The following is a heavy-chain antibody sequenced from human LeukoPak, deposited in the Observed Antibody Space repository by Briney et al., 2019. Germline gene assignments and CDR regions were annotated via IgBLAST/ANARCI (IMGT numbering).Heavy chain of an antibody. V-gene: IGHV3-20*04. CDR3: ARGMYPGGAFDI. CDR1: GFTFADYG. Sequence: AGGSLRLSCAASGFTFADYGMSWVRQAPGKGLEWVSGINWNGGNTAYADSVKGRFTISRDNAKDSLYLQMNSLRAEDTALYYCARGMYPGGAFDIWGQGTMVTVSS. CDR2: INWNGGNT. J-gene: IGHJ3*02. D-gene: IGHD1-1*01.